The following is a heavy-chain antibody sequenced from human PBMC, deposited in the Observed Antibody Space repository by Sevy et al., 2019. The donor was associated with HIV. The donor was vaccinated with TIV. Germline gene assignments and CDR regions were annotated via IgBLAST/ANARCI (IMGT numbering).Heavy chain of an antibody. J-gene: IGHJ6*02. CDR1: GGSISSYY. CDR2: IYTSVST. D-gene: IGHD2-2*01. V-gene: IGHV4-4*07. CDR3: ARVCCSTSCYRSLSRDAYGMDV. Sequence: SETLSLTCTVSGGSISSYYWSWIRQPAGKGLEWVGRIYTSVSTNYNPSLKSRVTMSVDTSKNQFSLKLSSVTAADTAVYYCARVCCSTSCYRSLSRDAYGMDVWGQGTTVTVSS.